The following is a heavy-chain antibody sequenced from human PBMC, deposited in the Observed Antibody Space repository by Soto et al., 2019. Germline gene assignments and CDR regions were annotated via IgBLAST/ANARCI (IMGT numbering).Heavy chain of an antibody. D-gene: IGHD2-15*01. Sequence: GASVKVSCKASGYTFTSYGISWVRQAPGQGLEWMGWISAYNGNTNYAQKLQGRVTMTTDTSTSTAYMELRSLRSDDTAVYYCARTYCSGGSCYYVDYWGQGTLVTASS. CDR1: GYTFTSYG. J-gene: IGHJ4*02. V-gene: IGHV1-18*01. CDR3: ARTYCSGGSCYYVDY. CDR2: ISAYNGNT.